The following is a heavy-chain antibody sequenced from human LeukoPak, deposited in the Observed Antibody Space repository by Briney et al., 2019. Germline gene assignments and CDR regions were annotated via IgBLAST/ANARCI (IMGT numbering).Heavy chain of an antibody. J-gene: IGHJ4*02. CDR1: GFNFSNYN. V-gene: IGHV3-48*02. CDR3: VRDLVGGYYYVAFDY. CDR2: VSSRSTTI. D-gene: IGHD3-22*01. Sequence: PGRSLRLSCAASGFNFSNYNMNWVRQAPGKGLEWVSYVSSRSTTIYYADSVKGRFTISRDNAKNSLYLQMNSLRDEDTAVYYCVRDLVGGYYYVAFDYWGQGTLVTISS.